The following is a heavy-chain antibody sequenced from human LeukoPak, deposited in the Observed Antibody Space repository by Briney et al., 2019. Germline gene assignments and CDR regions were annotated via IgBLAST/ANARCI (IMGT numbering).Heavy chain of an antibody. J-gene: IGHJ4*02. Sequence: ASVKVSCKASGGTFSSYAISWVRQAPGQGLEWMGGIIPIFGTANYAQKFQGRVTITADESTSTAYMELSSLRSEDTAMYYCATLEYGSSPIDYWGQGTLVTVSS. CDR1: GGTFSSYA. CDR2: IIPIFGTA. D-gene: IGHD6-6*01. CDR3: ATLEYGSSPIDY. V-gene: IGHV1-69*13.